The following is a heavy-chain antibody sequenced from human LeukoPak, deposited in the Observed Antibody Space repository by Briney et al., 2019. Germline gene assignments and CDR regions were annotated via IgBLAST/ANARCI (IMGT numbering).Heavy chain of an antibody. CDR2: IDWDDDK. CDR1: GFSLSTNGMC. V-gene: IGHV2-70*11. J-gene: IGHJ4*02. D-gene: IGHD3-22*01. CDR3: ARTQANYYYDSSGGGYYFDY. Sequence: SGPTLVNPTLTPTLTCTFSGFSLSTNGMCVSWIRQPPGKALEWLARIDWDDDKYYSTSLKTRLTISKDTSKNQVVLTMTNMDPVDTATYYCARTQANYYYDSSGGGYYFDYWGQGTLVTVSS.